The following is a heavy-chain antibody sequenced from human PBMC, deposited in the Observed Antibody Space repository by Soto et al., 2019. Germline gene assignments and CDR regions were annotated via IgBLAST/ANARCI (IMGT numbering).Heavy chain of an antibody. J-gene: IGHJ6*02. D-gene: IGHD3-22*01. CDR3: VRDAVSYFYDSSGSRAYGMDV. CDR2: ISGSGKNT. Sequence: GSLRLSCAASGFTFSSHGMSWVRQAPGKGLEWVSGISGSGKNTYYADSVKGRFTISRDNPKNTLYLQINSLRAEDTAVYYCVRDAVSYFYDSSGSRAYGMDVWGQGTTVTVSS. V-gene: IGHV3-23*01. CDR1: GFTFSSHG.